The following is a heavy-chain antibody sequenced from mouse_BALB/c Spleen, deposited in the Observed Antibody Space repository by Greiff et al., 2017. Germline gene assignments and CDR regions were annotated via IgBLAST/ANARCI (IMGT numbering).Heavy chain of an antibody. CDR2: ISSGGGST. J-gene: IGHJ3*01. CDR3: ARLKLAWFAY. D-gene: IGHD4-1*01. Sequence: EVHLVESGGGLVKPGGSLKLSCAASGFAFSSYDMSWVRQTPEKRLEWVAYISSGGGSTYYPDTVKGRFTISRDNAKNTLYLQMSSLKSEDTAMYYCARLKLAWFAYWGQGTLVTVSA. V-gene: IGHV5-12-1*01. CDR1: GFAFSSYD.